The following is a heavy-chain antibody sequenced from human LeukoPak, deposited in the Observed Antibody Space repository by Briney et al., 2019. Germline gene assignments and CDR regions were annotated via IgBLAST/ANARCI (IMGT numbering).Heavy chain of an antibody. D-gene: IGHD2-2*01. CDR2: IKSKTDGGTT. CDR1: GFTFSNAW. CDR3: TTDYPYYCSSTTCYASEYFQH. J-gene: IGHJ1*01. Sequence: GGSLRLSCAASGFTFSNAWMTWVRQAPGKGLEWVGRIKSKTDGGTTDYAGTVRGRLTISRDDSKNTLYLQMNSLKTEDTAVYYCTTDYPYYCSSTTCYASEYFQHWGQGTLVTVSS. V-gene: IGHV3-15*01.